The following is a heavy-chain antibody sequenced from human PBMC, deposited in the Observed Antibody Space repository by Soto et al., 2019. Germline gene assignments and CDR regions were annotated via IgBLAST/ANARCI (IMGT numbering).Heavy chain of an antibody. CDR3: ARVSNDYGGSGAFDY. CDR2: MYSSGIT. D-gene: IGHD4-17*01. V-gene: IGHV4-59*01. J-gene: IGHJ4*02. Sequence: SETLSLTCSIFGGSINNYYWSWIRLPPGKGFEWIAYMYSSGITDYNPSLKTRVSISLDTSNFQFSLKLRSVTAADSAVYFCARVSNDYGGSGAFDYWGQGALVTVSA. CDR1: GGSINNYY.